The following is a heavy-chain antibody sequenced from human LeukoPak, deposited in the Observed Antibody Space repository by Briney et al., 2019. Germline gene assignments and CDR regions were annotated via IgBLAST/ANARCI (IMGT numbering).Heavy chain of an antibody. CDR3: ARVGRALVAATPNYYYYYMDV. CDR2: IYLNSGGT. D-gene: IGHD2-15*01. V-gene: IGHV1-2*06. J-gene: IGHJ6*03. Sequence: ASVKVSCKASGYTFTGYYMHWVRQAPGQGLEWMGRIYLNSGGTNYAQKFQGRVTMTRDTSISTAYMELSRLRSDDTAVYYCARVGRALVAATPNYYYYYMDVWGKGTTVTVSS. CDR1: GYTFTGYY.